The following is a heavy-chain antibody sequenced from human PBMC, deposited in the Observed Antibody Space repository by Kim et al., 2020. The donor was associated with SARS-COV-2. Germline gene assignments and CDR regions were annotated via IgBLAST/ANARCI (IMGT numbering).Heavy chain of an antibody. CDR2: IRYSGKI. V-gene: IGHV4-59*01. J-gene: IGHJ4*02. D-gene: IGHD3-10*01. CDR1: GGSINGYY. CDR3: ARLPYITGWPFDS. Sequence: SETLSLSCIVSGGSINGYYWTWIRQPPGKGLEWIGYIRYSGKISYNPSLSSRVVISVDTSENHFSLKLTSVTAADTAVYYCARLPYITGWPFDSWGQGTLVTVSS.